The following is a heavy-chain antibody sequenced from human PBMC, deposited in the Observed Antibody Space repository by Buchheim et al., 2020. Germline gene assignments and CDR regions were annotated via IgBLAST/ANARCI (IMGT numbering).Heavy chain of an antibody. D-gene: IGHD3-3*01. J-gene: IGHJ6*03. CDR1: GYTFTSYD. CDR3: ARGQSHDYYYYYYYMDV. V-gene: IGHV1-8*01. CDR2: MNPNSGNT. Sequence: QVQLVQSGAEVKKPGASVKVSCKASGYTFTSYDINWVRQATGQGLEWMGWMNPNSGNTGYAQKFKGKVTMTRTTSISTAYMELSSLRSEDTAVYYCARGQSHDYYYYYYYMDVWGKGTT.